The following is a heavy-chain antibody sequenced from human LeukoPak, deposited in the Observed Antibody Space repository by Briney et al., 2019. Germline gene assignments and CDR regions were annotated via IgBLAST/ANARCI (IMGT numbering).Heavy chain of an antibody. CDR1: GFTFSSYA. D-gene: IGHD2-2*01. J-gene: IGHJ6*03. Sequence: GGSLRLSCAASGFTFSSYAMSWVRQAPGKGLEWVSAISGSGGSTYYADSVKGRFTISRDNSKNTLYLQMNSLRAEDTAVYYCARGVYCSSTSCHVWDYYYYYMDVWGKGTTVTVSS. CDR3: ARGVYCSSTSCHVWDYYYYYMDV. V-gene: IGHV3-23*01. CDR2: ISGSGGST.